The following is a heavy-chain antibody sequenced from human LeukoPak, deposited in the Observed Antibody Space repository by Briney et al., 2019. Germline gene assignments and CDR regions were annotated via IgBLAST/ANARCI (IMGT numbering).Heavy chain of an antibody. CDR1: GFTFSSYG. D-gene: IGHD3-10*01. Sequence: GGSLRLSCAASGFTFSSYGMHWVRQAPGKGLEWVAVISYDGSNKYYADSVKGRFTISRDNSKNTLYLQMNSLRAEDTAVYYCAKDYYGSGSLPGYWGQGTLVTVSS. J-gene: IGHJ4*02. CDR3: AKDYYGSGSLPGY. V-gene: IGHV3-30*18. CDR2: ISYDGSNK.